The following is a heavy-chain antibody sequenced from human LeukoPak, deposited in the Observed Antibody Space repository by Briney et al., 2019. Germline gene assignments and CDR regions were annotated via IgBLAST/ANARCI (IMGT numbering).Heavy chain of an antibody. Sequence: ASVKVSCKASGYTFTGYYMHWVRQAPGQGLEWMGWINPNSGGTNYAQKFQGRVTMTRDTSISTAYMELSRLRPDDTAVYYCARTSNYDSSGYPYYYYMDVWGKGTTVTVSS. D-gene: IGHD3-22*01. CDR3: ARTSNYDSSGYPYYYYMDV. CDR1: GYTFTGYY. J-gene: IGHJ6*03. V-gene: IGHV1-2*02. CDR2: INPNSGGT.